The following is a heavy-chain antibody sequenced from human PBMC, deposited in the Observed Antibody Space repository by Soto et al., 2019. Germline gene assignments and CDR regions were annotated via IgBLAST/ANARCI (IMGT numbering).Heavy chain of an antibody. CDR3: ARDLLLSSGGTWYSGGFDY. CDR1: GFTFSTYS. CDR2: ISSRSIYI. V-gene: IGHV3-21*01. D-gene: IGHD2-15*01. J-gene: IGHJ4*02. Sequence: GGSLRLSCAASGFTFSTYSMNWVRQAPGKGLEWVSSISSRSIYIYYADSVKGRFTISRDDAKNSLYLQVNSLRAEDTAVYYCARDLLLSSGGTWYSGGFDYWGQGTLVTVSS.